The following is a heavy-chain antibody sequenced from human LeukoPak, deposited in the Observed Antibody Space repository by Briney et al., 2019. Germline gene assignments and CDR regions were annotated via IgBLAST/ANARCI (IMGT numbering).Heavy chain of an antibody. V-gene: IGHV3-21*01. Sequence: GGSLRLSCAASGFTFSSYSMNWVRQAPGKGLEWASSISSSSSYIYYADSVKGRFTISRDNAKNSLYLQMNSLRAEDTAVYYCARVPVRGASPNWFDPWGQGTLVTVSS. CDR1: GFTFSSYS. CDR3: ARVPVRGASPNWFDP. D-gene: IGHD3-10*01. J-gene: IGHJ5*02. CDR2: ISSSSSYI.